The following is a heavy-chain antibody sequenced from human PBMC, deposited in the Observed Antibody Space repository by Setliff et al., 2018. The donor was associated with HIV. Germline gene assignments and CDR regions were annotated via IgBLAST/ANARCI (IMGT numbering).Heavy chain of an antibody. J-gene: IGHJ5*02. Sequence: PSETLSLTCTVSGGSISSGRYYWSWIRQPAGKGLEWIGHIYTGGSPNYNPSLKSRVTISRDTSKNHFSLKLSSVTAADKAIYYCARERSALLWKNWFDPWGQGTLVTVSS. D-gene: IGHD3-10*01. V-gene: IGHV4-61*09. CDR1: GGSISSGRYY. CDR3: ARERSALLWKNWFDP. CDR2: IYTGGSP.